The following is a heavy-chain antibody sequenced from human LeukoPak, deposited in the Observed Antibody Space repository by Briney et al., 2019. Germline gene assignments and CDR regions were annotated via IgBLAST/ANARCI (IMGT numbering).Heavy chain of an antibody. J-gene: IGHJ4*02. Sequence: PGGSLRLSCAASGFTLRNYAMSWVRQAPGKGLEWVSAISGSGVTTYYADSVKGRFTISRDNSKNTLYLQMDSLRAEDTATYYCAKARASLAARTLDYWGQGTLVTVSS. CDR2: ISGSGVTT. CDR1: GFTLRNYA. CDR3: AKARASLAARTLDY. V-gene: IGHV3-23*01. D-gene: IGHD6-6*01.